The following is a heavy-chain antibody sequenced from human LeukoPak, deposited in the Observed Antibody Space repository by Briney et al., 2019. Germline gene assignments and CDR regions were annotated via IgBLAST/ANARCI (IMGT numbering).Heavy chain of an antibody. D-gene: IGHD6-19*01. V-gene: IGHV3-9*01. J-gene: IGHJ4*02. CDR2: ISWNSGSI. CDR3: ARTLGRVAGYFDY. CDR1: GFTFSSYA. Sequence: GGSLRLSCAASGFTFSSYAMHWVRQAPGKGLEWVSGISWNSGSIGYADSVKGRFTISRDNAKNSLYLQMNSLRAEDTALYYCARTLGRVAGYFDYWGQGTLVTVSS.